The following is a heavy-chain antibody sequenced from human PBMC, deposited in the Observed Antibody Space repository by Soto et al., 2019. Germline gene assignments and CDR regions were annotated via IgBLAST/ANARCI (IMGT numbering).Heavy chain of an antibody. CDR2: FDPEDGET. J-gene: IGHJ6*02. CDR1: GYTLTELS. CDR3: ATPTYCGGDCYPLGNLQYYGMDV. V-gene: IGHV1-24*01. D-gene: IGHD2-21*02. Sequence: GASVKVSCQVSGYTLTELSMHWVRQAPGKGLEWMGGFDPEDGETIYAQKFQGRVTMTEDTSTDTAYMELSSLRSDDTAVYYCATPTYCGGDCYPLGNLQYYGMDVWGQGTTVTVSS.